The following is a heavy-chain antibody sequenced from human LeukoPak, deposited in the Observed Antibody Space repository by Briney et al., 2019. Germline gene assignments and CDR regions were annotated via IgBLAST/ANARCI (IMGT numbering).Heavy chain of an antibody. D-gene: IGHD3-10*01. CDR3: AASMVRGGPSRDY. Sequence: GGSLRLSCAASGFTFSSYWMSWVRQAPGKGLEWVANIKQDGSEKYYVDSVKGQFTISRDNAKNSLYLQMNSLRAEDTAVYYCAASMVRGGPSRDYWGQGTLVTVSS. CDR2: IKQDGSEK. J-gene: IGHJ4*02. V-gene: IGHV3-7*01. CDR1: GFTFSSYW.